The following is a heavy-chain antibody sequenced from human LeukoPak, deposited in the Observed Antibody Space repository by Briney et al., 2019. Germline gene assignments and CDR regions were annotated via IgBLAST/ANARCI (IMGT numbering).Heavy chain of an antibody. CDR1: GGSISSSNW. CDR3: ARGPRGYSYGYFDY. Sequence: SGTLSLTCAVSGGSISSSNWWSWVRQPPGKGLEWIGEIYHSGSTNYNPSLKSRVTISVDTSKNQFSLKLSSVTAADTAVYYCARGPRGYSYGYFDYWGQGTLVTVSS. V-gene: IGHV4-4*02. D-gene: IGHD5-18*01. CDR2: IYHSGST. J-gene: IGHJ4*02.